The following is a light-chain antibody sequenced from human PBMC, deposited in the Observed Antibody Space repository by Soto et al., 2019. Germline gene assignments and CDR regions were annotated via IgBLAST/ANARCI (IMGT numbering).Light chain of an antibody. Sequence: EIVLTQSPGTLSLSPGERATLSCRASQSVSSSYLAWYQQKPGQAPRLLIYGASSRATGIPDRFSGSGSGTDFTLTISRLEPEDFAVYYCQQYSSLPHTFGRGTKLEVK. CDR2: GAS. CDR3: QQYSSLPHT. CDR1: QSVSSSY. J-gene: IGKJ2*01. V-gene: IGKV3-20*01.